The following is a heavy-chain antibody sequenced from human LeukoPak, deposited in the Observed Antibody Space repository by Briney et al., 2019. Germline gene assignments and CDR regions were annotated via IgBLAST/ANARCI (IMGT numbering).Heavy chain of an antibody. D-gene: IGHD3-16*02. V-gene: IGHV3-23*01. CDR2: ISGSGGST. CDR3: AKDRYDYVWGSYRPFNYFDY. Sequence: GGSLRLSCAASGFTFSSYGMSWVRQAPGKGLEWVSAISGSGGSTYYADSVKGRFTISRDNSKNMLYLQMNSLRAEDTAVYYCAKDRYDYVWGSYRPFNYFDYWGQGILVTVSS. CDR1: GFTFSSYG. J-gene: IGHJ4*02.